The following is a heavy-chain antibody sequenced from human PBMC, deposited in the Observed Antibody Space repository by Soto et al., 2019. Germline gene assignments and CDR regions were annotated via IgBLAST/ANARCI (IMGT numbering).Heavy chain of an antibody. Sequence: SETLSLTCAVYGGSFSGYYWSWIRQPPGKGLEWIGEINHSGSTNYNPSLKSRVTISVDTSKNQFSLKLGSVTAADTAVYYCARALAYCGGDCYSLGHFDYWGQGTLVTVSS. D-gene: IGHD2-21*02. CDR2: INHSGST. CDR3: ARALAYCGGDCYSLGHFDY. V-gene: IGHV4-34*01. CDR1: GGSFSGYY. J-gene: IGHJ4*02.